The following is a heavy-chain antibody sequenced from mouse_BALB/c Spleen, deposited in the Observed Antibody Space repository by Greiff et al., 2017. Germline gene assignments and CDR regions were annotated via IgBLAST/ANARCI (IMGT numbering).Heavy chain of an antibody. CDR2: INPSTGYT. D-gene: IGHD1-1*01. Sequence: QVQLKESGAELAKPGASVKMSCKASGYTFTSYWMHWVKQRPGQGLEWIGYINPSTGYTEYNQKFKDKATLTADKSSSTAYMQLSSLTSEDSAVYYCAEGSSVYWYFDVWGAGTTVTVSS. CDR3: AEGSSVYWYFDV. V-gene: IGHV1-7*01. J-gene: IGHJ1*01. CDR1: GYTFTSYW.